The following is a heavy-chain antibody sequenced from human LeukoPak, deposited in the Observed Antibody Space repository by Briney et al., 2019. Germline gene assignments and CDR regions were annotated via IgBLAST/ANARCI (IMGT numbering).Heavy chain of an antibody. CDR1: GYSITSGYY. CDR3: ARRYSNYFFDY. CDR2: IYHSGST. J-gene: IGHJ4*02. V-gene: IGHV4-38-2*01. D-gene: IGHD4-11*01. Sequence: PWETLSLTCAVSGYSITSGYYWAWIRPPPRKGLEWIGNIYHSGSTYYNASLKSRVTISVDTSKNQFSLKLSSVTAADTAVYYCARRYSNYFFDYWGQGTLVTVS.